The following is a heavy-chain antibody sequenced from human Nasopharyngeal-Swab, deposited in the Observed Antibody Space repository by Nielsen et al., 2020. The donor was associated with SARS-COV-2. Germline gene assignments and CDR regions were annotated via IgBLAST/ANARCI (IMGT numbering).Heavy chain of an antibody. J-gene: IGHJ4*02. CDR3: ARSRVNSGSYFYFDY. V-gene: IGHV3-48*04. CDR2: ITSSSATK. CDR1: GFIFSDYS. Sequence: GESLKISCAASGFIFSDYSMDWVRQAPGKGLEWVSYITSSSATKYYADSVKGRFTISRDNAKNSLYLQMNSLRAEDTAVYYCARSRVNSGSYFYFDYWGQGTLVTVSS. D-gene: IGHD1-26*01.